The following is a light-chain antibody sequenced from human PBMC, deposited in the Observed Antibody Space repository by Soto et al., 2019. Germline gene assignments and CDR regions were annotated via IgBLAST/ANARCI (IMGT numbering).Light chain of an antibody. Sequence: EIVMTQSPATLSVSPGERATLSCRASQSVSSNVAWYQQKPGQAPRLLIYGASTRATGIPARFSGSGSGTEFTLTISSLQSEDFAVYYCQQYNNWPPLTFGQGTRLEIK. V-gene: IGKV3-15*01. CDR1: QSVSSN. CDR2: GAS. J-gene: IGKJ5*01. CDR3: QQYNNWPPLT.